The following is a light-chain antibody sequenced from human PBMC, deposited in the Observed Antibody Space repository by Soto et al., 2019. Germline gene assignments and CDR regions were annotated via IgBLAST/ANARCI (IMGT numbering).Light chain of an antibody. V-gene: IGKV3-15*01. Sequence: EIVLTPSPATLSVSPGERATLSCRASQSVSDNLAWYQQKPGQAPRLLIYDASTRATGIPARFGGSGSGTEFTLTISSLQSEDFAVYFCQQYNNWPWTFGQGIKVEIK. CDR3: QQYNNWPWT. CDR1: QSVSDN. CDR2: DAS. J-gene: IGKJ1*01.